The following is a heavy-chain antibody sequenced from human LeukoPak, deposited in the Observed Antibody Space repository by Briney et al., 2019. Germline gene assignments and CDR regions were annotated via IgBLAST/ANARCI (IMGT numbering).Heavy chain of an antibody. CDR2: IYHSGST. J-gene: IGHJ3*02. V-gene: IGHV4-30-2*01. CDR1: GGSISSGGYY. CDR3: ARGHQEYYYDSSGSGI. Sequence: SQTLSLTRTVSGGSISSGGYYWSWIRQPPGKGLEWIGYIYHSGSTYYNPSLKSRVTISVDRSKNQFSLKLSSVTAADTAVYYCARGHQEYYYDSSGSGIWGQGTMVTVSS. D-gene: IGHD3-22*01.